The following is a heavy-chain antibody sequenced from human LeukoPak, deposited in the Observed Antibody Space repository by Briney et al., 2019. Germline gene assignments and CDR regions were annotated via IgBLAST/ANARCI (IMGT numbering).Heavy chain of an antibody. J-gene: IGHJ5*02. V-gene: IGHV3-33*01. Sequence: GGSLRLSCAASGFTFSSYGMHWVRQAPGKGVEWVAVIWYDGSNKYYADSVKGRFTISRDNSKNTLYLQMNSLRAEDTAVYYCARGQHRYCSSTSCLYWFDPWGQGTLVTVSS. D-gene: IGHD2-2*01. CDR3: ARGQHRYCSSTSCLYWFDP. CDR1: GFTFSSYG. CDR2: IWYDGSNK.